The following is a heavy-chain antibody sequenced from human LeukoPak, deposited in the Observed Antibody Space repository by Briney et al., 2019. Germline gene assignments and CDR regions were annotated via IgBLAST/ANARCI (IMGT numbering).Heavy chain of an antibody. Sequence: SETLSLTCAVSGGSISSSNWWSWVRQPPGKGLEWIGEIYHSGSTNYNPSLKSRVTISVDKSKNQFSLKLSSVTAADTAVYYCARDSSSWYRVGNWFDPWGQGTLVTVSS. V-gene: IGHV4-4*02. J-gene: IGHJ5*02. CDR3: ARDSSSWYRVGNWFDP. CDR1: GGSISSSNW. CDR2: IYHSGST. D-gene: IGHD6-13*01.